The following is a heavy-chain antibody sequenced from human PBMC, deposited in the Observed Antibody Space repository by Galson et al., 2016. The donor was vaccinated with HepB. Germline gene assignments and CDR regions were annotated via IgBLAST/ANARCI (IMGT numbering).Heavy chain of an antibody. D-gene: IGHD3-22*01. CDR2: FDPEDGET. J-gene: IGHJ4*02. Sequence: SVKVSYKASGYTLTKLSMHWVRQAPGKGLEWMGGFDPEDGETIYAQKFQDRVTMTEDTSTDTAYMELSSLRSEDTAVYYCATGVYYDSSGFGYMVDDWGQGTLVTVSS. V-gene: IGHV1-24*01. CDR3: ATGVYYDSSGFGYMVDD. CDR1: GYTLTKLS.